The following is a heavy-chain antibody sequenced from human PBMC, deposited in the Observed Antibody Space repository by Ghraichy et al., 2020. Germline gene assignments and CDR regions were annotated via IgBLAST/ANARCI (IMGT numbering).Heavy chain of an antibody. Sequence: GGSLRLSCAASGFTFNIYWMSWVRHAPGKGLEWVANIKQDGSEKYYVDSVKGRFTISRDNAKNSLYLQMNSLRAEDTAVYYCARDVDFDFWGQGTLVTVSS. J-gene: IGHJ4*02. CDR3: ARDVDFDF. CDR2: IKQDGSEK. CDR1: GFTFNIYW. V-gene: IGHV3-7*03.